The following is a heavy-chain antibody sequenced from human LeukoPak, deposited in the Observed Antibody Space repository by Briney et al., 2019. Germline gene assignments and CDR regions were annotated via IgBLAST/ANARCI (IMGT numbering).Heavy chain of an antibody. Sequence: SETLSLTCTVSGGSIGTYYWTWIRQPPGKELEWIGYIDYSGSTNYNPSLKSRVTISIDTSKNQFSLRLNSVTAADTAVYYCARDGTVATNWFDPWGQGTLVTVSS. J-gene: IGHJ5*02. CDR2: IDYSGST. CDR3: ARDGTVATNWFDP. D-gene: IGHD5-12*01. CDR1: GGSIGTYY. V-gene: IGHV4-59*01.